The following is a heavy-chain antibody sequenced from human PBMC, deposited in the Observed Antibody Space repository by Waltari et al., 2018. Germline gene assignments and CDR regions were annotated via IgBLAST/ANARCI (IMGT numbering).Heavy chain of an antibody. Sequence: VQLVQSGAEVKKPGASVKVSCKASGYSFTRFDIYWVRKAAGQGLEWMGWMNPDSGNTGYAEKFQVRFTMTRDTSISTAYMELSSLRSEDTAVYYCAREFYYSDAFTGVWGQGTLVTVSS. D-gene: IGHD4-17*01. V-gene: IGHV1-8*01. J-gene: IGHJ4*02. CDR2: MNPDSGNT. CDR1: GYSFTRFD. CDR3: AREFYYSDAFTGV.